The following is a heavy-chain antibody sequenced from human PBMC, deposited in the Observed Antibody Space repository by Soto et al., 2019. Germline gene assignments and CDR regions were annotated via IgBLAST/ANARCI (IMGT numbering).Heavy chain of an antibody. CDR1: GYTFTGYH. J-gene: IGHJ6*02. CDR3: ARDSPPSSGYWKRSGATTLYYGMDV. CDR2: MNTYSGGA. D-gene: IGHD6-19*01. Sequence: ASVKVSCKASGYTFTGYHLHWVRQAPGQGLEWMGWMNTYSGGANYPHKFEGRVTMTRDTSLNTAYMELSRLTSDDTATYYCARDSPPSSGYWKRSGATTLYYGMDVWGQGTPVTVSS. V-gene: IGHV1-2*07.